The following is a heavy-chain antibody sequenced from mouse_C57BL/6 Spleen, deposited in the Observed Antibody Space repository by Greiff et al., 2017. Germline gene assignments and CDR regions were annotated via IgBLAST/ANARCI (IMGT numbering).Heavy chain of an antibody. V-gene: IGHV1-15*01. CDR2: IDPETGGT. Sequence: VKLQQSGAELVRPGASVTLSCKASGYTFTDYEMHWVKQTPVHGLEWIGAIDPETGGTAYNQKFQGKAILTADKSSSTAYMERRSLTSEDSAVYYGTRRDYGNCGYYAMDYWGQGTSVTVSS. D-gene: IGHD2-1*01. J-gene: IGHJ4*01. CDR3: TRRDYGNCGYYAMDY. CDR1: GYTFTDYE.